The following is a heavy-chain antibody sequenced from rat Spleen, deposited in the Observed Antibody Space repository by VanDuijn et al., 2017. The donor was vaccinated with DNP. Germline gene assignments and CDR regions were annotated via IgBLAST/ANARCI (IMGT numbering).Heavy chain of an antibody. CDR2: ISSGGGGT. V-gene: IGHV5S13*01. D-gene: IGHD1-2*01. CDR1: GFTFSLFP. Sequence: EVQLVESGGGLVQPGRSLKLSCAASGFTFSLFPMAWIRQAPKKGLEWVASISSGGGGTYYSDSVKGRFTISRDSAKNTQYLQMGTLRSEDTATYYCSRRHYNSYIRFDHWGQGVMVTVSS. J-gene: IGHJ2*01. CDR3: SRRHYNSYIRFDH.